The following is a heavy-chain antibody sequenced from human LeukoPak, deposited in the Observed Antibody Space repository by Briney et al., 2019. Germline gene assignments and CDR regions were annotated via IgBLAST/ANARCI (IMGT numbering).Heavy chain of an antibody. D-gene: IGHD5-24*01. Sequence: GGSLRLSCAACGFTFSSYSMNWVRQAPGKGLEWVSSISRSSSYIYYADSVKGRFTISRDNAKNSLYLQMNSLRAEDTAVYYCARGRRDGYDYYYYMDVWGKGTTVTVSS. CDR3: ARGRRDGYDYYYYMDV. V-gene: IGHV3-21*01. CDR1: GFTFSSYS. J-gene: IGHJ6*03. CDR2: ISRSSSYI.